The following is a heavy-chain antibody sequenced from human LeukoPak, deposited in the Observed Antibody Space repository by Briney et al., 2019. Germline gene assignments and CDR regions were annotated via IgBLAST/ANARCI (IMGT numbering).Heavy chain of an antibody. J-gene: IGHJ3*02. CDR3: ARGPTLWFGELAYAFDI. V-gene: IGHV3-53*01. D-gene: IGHD3-10*01. Sequence: TRGSLRLSCAASGFTVSSNYMSWVRQAPGKGLEWVSVIYSGGSTYYADSVKGRFTISRDNSKNTLYLQMNSLRAEDTAVYYCARGPTLWFGELAYAFDIWGQGTMVIVSS. CDR2: IYSGGST. CDR1: GFTVSSNY.